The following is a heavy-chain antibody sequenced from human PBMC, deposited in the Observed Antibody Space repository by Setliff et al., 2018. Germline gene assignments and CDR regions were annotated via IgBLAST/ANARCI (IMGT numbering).Heavy chain of an antibody. V-gene: IGHV1-69*05. J-gene: IGHJ4*02. CDR3: ATGQHSGSWTLDQ. CDR2: TIPSFGST. D-gene: IGHD6-13*01. CDR1: GGTFRSYG. Sequence: ASVKVSCKASGGTFRSYGISWVRQAPGQGLEWMGGTIPSFGSTNYAQKFQDRVTIITDESTSTAYMELSSLRTEDTAVYYCATGQHSGSWTLDQWGQGTLVTVSS.